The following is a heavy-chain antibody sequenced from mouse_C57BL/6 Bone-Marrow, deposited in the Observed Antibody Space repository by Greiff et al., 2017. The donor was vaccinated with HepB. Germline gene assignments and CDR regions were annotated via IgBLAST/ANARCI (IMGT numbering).Heavy chain of an antibody. CDR3: ANYYGSSYDWYFDV. D-gene: IGHD1-1*01. J-gene: IGHJ1*03. CDR2: INPNYGTT. Sequence: EVQLQQSGPELVKPGASVKISCKASGYSFTDYNMNWVKQSNGKSLEWIGVINPNYGTTSYNQKFKGKATLTVDQSSSTAYMQPNSLTSEDSAVYYCANYYGSSYDWYFDVWGTGTTVTVSS. CDR1: GYSFTDYN. V-gene: IGHV1-39*01.